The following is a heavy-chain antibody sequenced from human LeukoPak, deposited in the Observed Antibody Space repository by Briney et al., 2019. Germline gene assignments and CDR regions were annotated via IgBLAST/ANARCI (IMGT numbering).Heavy chain of an antibody. J-gene: IGHJ4*02. Sequence: ASVKVSCKASGYTFPSYDINWVRQATGQGLEWMGWMDPNSGNTGYAQKFQGRVTMTRNTSIGTAYMELSSLRSEDTAVYYCARGPTRRAPIIVVVPAADRYYFDYRGQGTLVTVSS. CDR1: GYTFPSYD. CDR3: ARGPTRRAPIIVVVPAADRYYFDY. V-gene: IGHV1-8*01. D-gene: IGHD2-2*01. CDR2: MDPNSGNT.